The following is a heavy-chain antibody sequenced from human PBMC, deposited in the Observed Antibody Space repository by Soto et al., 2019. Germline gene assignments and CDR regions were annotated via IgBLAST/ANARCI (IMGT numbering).Heavy chain of an antibody. V-gene: IGHV3-53*01. Sequence: GGSLRLSCAASGFTVSSNYMSWVRQAPGKGLEWVSVIYSGGSTYYADSVKGRFTISRDNSKNTLDIQMNSLRAEDTAVYYCAGGRRELGNDYGDYPGGGPHYYYGMDVWGQGTTVTVSS. CDR2: IYSGGST. CDR1: GFTVSSNY. D-gene: IGHD4-17*01. J-gene: IGHJ6*02. CDR3: AGGRRELGNDYGDYPGGGPHYYYGMDV.